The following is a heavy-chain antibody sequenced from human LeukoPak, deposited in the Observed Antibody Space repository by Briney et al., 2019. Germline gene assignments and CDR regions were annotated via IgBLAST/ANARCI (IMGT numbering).Heavy chain of an antibody. J-gene: IGHJ4*02. D-gene: IGHD3-22*01. CDR3: ARNTKGYYYDSSGYYPLDY. CDR2: ISYDGSNK. Sequence: PGGSLRLSCAASGFTFSSYAMHWVRQAPGKGLEWVAVISYDGSNKYYADSVKGRFTISRDNSKNTLYLQMNSLRAEDTAVYYCARNTKGYYYDSSGYYPLDYWGQGTLVTVSS. CDR1: GFTFSSYA. V-gene: IGHV3-30-3*01.